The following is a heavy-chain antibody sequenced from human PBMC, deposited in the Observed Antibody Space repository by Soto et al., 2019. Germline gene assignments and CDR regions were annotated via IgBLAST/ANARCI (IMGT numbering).Heavy chain of an antibody. J-gene: IGHJ5*02. Sequence: SETLSLTCTVSGGSISSGDYYWSWIRQPPGKGLEWIGYIYYSGSTYYNPSLKSRVTISVDTSKNQFSLKLSSVTAADTAVYYCASNSHGELRFLEWADNWFDPWGQGTLVTVSS. V-gene: IGHV4-30-4*01. CDR2: IYYSGST. CDR1: GGSISSGDYY. CDR3: ASNSHGELRFLEWADNWFDP. D-gene: IGHD3-3*01.